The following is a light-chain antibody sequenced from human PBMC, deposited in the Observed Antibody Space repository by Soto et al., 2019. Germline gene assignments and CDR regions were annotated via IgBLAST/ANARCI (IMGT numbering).Light chain of an antibody. CDR1: QSVSSY. CDR3: QQRSNWPLT. J-gene: IGKJ4*01. CDR2: DAS. Sequence: EIVLTQSPGTLSLSPGERATLSCRASQSVSSYLAWYQQKPGQAPRLLIYDASSRATGIPARFSGSGSGTDFTLTISSLEPEDFAIYYCQQRSNWPLTFGGGTKVEIK. V-gene: IGKV3-11*01.